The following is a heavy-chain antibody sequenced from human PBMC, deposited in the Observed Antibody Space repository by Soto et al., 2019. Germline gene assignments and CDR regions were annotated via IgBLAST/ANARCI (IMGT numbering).Heavy chain of an antibody. CDR3: ARHLSVRAVFDF. V-gene: IGHV4-34*10. J-gene: IGHJ4*02. CDR2: INHSGST. CDR1: GGSFSGYY. D-gene: IGHD3-10*01. Sequence: SETLSLTCAVYGGSFSGYYWTWIRQPPGTGLEWMGEINHSGSTNYNPSLKSRITISLDTSKSQFSLKLSSVGAADTAVYYCARHLSVRAVFDFWGQGTQVTVSS.